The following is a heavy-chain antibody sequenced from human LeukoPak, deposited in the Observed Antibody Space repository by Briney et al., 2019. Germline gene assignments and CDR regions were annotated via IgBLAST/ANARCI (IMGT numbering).Heavy chain of an antibody. CDR3: ARDWGSRYCSSTSCYGAAFDI. CDR1: GGTFSSYA. CDR2: IIPIFGTA. D-gene: IGHD2-2*01. Sequence: ASVKVSCKASGGTFSSYAISWVRQAPGQGLEWMGGIIPIFGTANYAQKFQGRVTITADESTSTAYMELSSLRSEDTAVYYCARDWGSRYCSSTSCYGAAFDIWGQGTMVTVSS. J-gene: IGHJ3*02. V-gene: IGHV1-69*13.